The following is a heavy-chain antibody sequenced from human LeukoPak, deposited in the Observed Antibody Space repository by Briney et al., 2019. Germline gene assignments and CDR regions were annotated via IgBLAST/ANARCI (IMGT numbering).Heavy chain of an antibody. CDR2: IHYSGST. Sequence: PSETLSLTCTVSGGSMSRSTFYWGWIRQPPGKGLEWIGSIHYSGSTYYNPSLKSRVTISVDTSKNQFSLKLSSVTAADTAVYYCARPDPEWSDAFDIWGQGTMVTVSS. CDR1: GGSMSRSTFY. J-gene: IGHJ3*02. D-gene: IGHD3-3*01. V-gene: IGHV4-39*07. CDR3: ARPDPEWSDAFDI.